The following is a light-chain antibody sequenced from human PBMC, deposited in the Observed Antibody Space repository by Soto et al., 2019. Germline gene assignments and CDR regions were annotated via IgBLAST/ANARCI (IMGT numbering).Light chain of an antibody. J-gene: IGKJ1*01. CDR1: QTISDS. CDR2: DVS. CDR3: QQYHGYSRT. Sequence: DIQMTQSPSALSASVGDRVTITCRASQTISDSLAWYQQKPGKAPDLLISDVSSLERGVASRFSGSGSGTEFTLTISSRQPDDFATDYCQQYHGYSRTFGQGTKVEI. V-gene: IGKV1-5*01.